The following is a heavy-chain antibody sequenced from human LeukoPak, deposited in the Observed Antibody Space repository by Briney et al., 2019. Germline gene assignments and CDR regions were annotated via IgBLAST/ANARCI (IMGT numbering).Heavy chain of an antibody. CDR1: GFTFSSYS. Sequence: PGGSLRLSCAASGFTFSSYSMNWVRQAPGKGLEWVSSISSSSSYIFYADSVKGRFTISRDNAKNSLYLQMNSLRAEDTAVYYCARDPFPNQAVAGGLFDYWGQGTLVTVSS. CDR2: ISSSSSYI. V-gene: IGHV3-21*01. D-gene: IGHD6-19*01. J-gene: IGHJ4*02. CDR3: ARDPFPNQAVAGGLFDY.